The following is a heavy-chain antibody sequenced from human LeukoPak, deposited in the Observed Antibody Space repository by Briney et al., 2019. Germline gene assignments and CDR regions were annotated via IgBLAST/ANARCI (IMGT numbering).Heavy chain of an antibody. J-gene: IGHJ6*04. CDR1: GGSISSSSYY. Sequence: SETLSLTCTVSGGSISSSSYYWGWIRQPPGKGLEWIGYIYYSGSTYYNPSLKSRVTISVDTSKNQFSLKLSSVTAADTAVYYCARVYSSSWYNSDAYYHMDVWGKGTTVTISS. CDR3: ARVYSSSWYNSDAYYHMDV. CDR2: IYYSGST. D-gene: IGHD6-13*01. V-gene: IGHV4-39*07.